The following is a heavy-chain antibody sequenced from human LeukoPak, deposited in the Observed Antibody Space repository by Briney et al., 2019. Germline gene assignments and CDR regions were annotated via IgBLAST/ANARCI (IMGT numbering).Heavy chain of an antibody. CDR1: GFSFRSYS. CDR3: ARIPYSSSLTDAFDI. J-gene: IGHJ3*02. D-gene: IGHD6-6*01. Sequence: PEGSLRLSCAASGFSFRSYSMNWVRQAPGKGLEWVSFISSSSTYIYYADSMKGRFTISRDNAKDSLFLQMNSLRGEDTAVYYCARIPYSSSLTDAFDIWGQGTMVTVYS. CDR2: ISSSSTYI. V-gene: IGHV3-21*01.